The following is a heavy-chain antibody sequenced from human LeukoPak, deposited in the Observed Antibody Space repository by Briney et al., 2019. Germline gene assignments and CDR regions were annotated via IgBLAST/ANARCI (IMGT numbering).Heavy chain of an antibody. D-gene: IGHD2-15*01. CDR2: IIIDLGTT. V-gene: IGHV1-69*01. CDR3: VCSLPGGINFSYDY. Sequence: SVKVPCKASGGTFSSDGITWVRQAPGQGLECMGGIIIDLGTTNYARKFRGRVTITADESTTTAYMELNNLRTEDTAVYYCVCSLPGGINFSYDYWGQGTLVIVSS. CDR1: GGTFSSDG. J-gene: IGHJ4*02.